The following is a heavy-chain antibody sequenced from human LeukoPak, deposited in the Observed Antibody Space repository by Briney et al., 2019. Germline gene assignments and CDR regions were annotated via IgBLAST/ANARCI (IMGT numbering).Heavy chain of an antibody. J-gene: IGHJ4*02. CDR1: GGSISSYY. D-gene: IGHD1-26*01. Sequence: SETLSLTCTVPGGSISSYYWSWIRQPPGKGLEWIGYIYYSGSTNYNPSLKSRVTISVDTSKNQFSLKLSSVTAADTAVYYCARVHRFRGATDYWGQGTLVTVSS. V-gene: IGHV4-59*01. CDR3: ARVHRFRGATDY. CDR2: IYYSGST.